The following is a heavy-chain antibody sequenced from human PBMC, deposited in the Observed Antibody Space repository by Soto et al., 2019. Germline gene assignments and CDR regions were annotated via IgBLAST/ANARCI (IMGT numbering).Heavy chain of an antibody. V-gene: IGHV3-53*01. J-gene: IGHJ4*02. CDR1: GFTVSSNY. CDR3: AVLNSLDY. D-gene: IGHD1-1*01. CDR2: IYSGGST. Sequence: WGSLRLSCAASGFTVSSNYMSWVRQAPGKGLEWVSVIYSGGSTYYADSVKGRFTISRDNSKNTLYLQMDSLRAEDTAVYYCAVLNSLDYWGQGTLVTVSS.